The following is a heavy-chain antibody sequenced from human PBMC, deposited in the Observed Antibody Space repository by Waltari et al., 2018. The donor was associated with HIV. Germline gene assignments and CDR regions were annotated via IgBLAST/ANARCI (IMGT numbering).Heavy chain of an antibody. Sequence: EVQLVESGEGLVQPGGSLRLTCAASGFTFSYYPMHWVRQAPGKGLGSVSAISGNGGDTYYADSVKGRFTIFRDNSKNTLYLRMGSLRAEDTAVYYCAREGTPGSLDYWGQGTLVTVSP. CDR2: ISGNGGDT. CDR1: GFTFSYYP. D-gene: IGHD1-7*01. V-gene: IGHV3-64*02. J-gene: IGHJ4*02. CDR3: AREGTPGSLDY.